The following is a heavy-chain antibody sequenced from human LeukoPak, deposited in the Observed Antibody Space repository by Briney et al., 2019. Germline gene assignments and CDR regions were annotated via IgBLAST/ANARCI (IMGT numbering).Heavy chain of an antibody. V-gene: IGHV3-21*01. Sequence: GGSLRLSCAASGFTFSSYSMNWVRQAPGKGLEWVSSISSSSSYIYYADSVKGRFTISRDNARNSLYLQMNSLRAEDTAVYYCARGRGIAAAALLFDYWGQGTLVTVSA. CDR1: GFTFSSYS. D-gene: IGHD6-13*01. J-gene: IGHJ4*02. CDR3: ARGRGIAAAALLFDY. CDR2: ISSSSSYI.